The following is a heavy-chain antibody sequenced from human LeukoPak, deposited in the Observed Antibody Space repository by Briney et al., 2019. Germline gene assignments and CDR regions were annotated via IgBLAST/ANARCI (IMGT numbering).Heavy chain of an antibody. CDR1: GYTFTGYY. Sequence: ASVKVSCKASGYTFTGYYMHWVRQAPGQGLEWMGWINPNSGGTNYAQKFQGRVTMTRDTSISTAYMELSRLRSDDTAVYYCGRDGEYCSGGSCYVYFDYWGQGTLVTVSS. CDR2: INPNSGGT. V-gene: IGHV1-2*02. CDR3: GRDGEYCSGGSCYVYFDY. J-gene: IGHJ4*02. D-gene: IGHD2-15*01.